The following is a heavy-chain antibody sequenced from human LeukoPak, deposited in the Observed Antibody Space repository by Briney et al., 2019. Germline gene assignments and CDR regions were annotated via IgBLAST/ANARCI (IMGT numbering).Heavy chain of an antibody. CDR1: GYTFTGYY. Sequence: ASVKVSCKASGYTFTGYYMHWVRQAPGQGLEWMGWINPNSGGTNYAQKFQGRVTMTRDTSISTAYMELSRLRSDDTAVYYRASTPPRYYYYMDVWGKGTTVTVSS. CDR3: ASTPPRYYYYMDV. CDR2: INPNSGGT. J-gene: IGHJ6*03. V-gene: IGHV1-2*02.